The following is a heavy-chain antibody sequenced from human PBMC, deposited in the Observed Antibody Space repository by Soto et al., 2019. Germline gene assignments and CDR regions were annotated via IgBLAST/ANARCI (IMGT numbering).Heavy chain of an antibody. D-gene: IGHD3-10*01. CDR1: GGSISSYY. CDR2: IYYSGST. J-gene: IGHJ5*02. Sequence: SETLSLTCTVSGGSISSYYWSWIRQPPGKGLEWIGYIYYSGSTNYNPSLKSRVTISVDTSKNQFSLKLSSVTAADTAVYYCARCPRAWWSDPWGQGTLVTVS. V-gene: IGHV4-59*01. CDR3: ARCPRAWWSDP.